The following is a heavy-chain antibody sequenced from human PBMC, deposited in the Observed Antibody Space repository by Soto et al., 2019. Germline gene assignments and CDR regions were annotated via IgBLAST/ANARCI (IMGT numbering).Heavy chain of an antibody. Sequence: SETLSLTCTVSGGSISSSSYYWGWIRQPPGKGLEWIGSIYYSGSTYYNPSLKSRVTISVDTSKNQFSLKLSSVTAADTAVYYCARHGYDPYDFGVVIGYYYYMDVWGKGTTVTVSS. CDR2: IYYSGST. CDR1: GGSISSSSYY. J-gene: IGHJ6*03. CDR3: ARHGYDPYDFGVVIGYYYYMDV. D-gene: IGHD3-3*01. V-gene: IGHV4-39*01.